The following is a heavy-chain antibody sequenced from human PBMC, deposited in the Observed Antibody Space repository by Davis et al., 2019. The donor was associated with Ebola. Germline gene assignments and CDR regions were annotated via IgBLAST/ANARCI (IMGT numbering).Heavy chain of an antibody. CDR1: GYTFSGYY. D-gene: IGHD6-13*01. J-gene: IGHJ5*02. V-gene: IGHV1-2*04. CDR3: ARGSRSSWYEWFDP. CDR2: INPNSGGT. Sequence: ASVKVSCKASGYTFSGYYMHWVRQAPGQGLEWMGWINPNSGGTKYAQKFQGWVTMTRDTSISTAYMELSRLRSDDTAAYYCARGSRSSWYEWFDPWGQGTLVTVSS.